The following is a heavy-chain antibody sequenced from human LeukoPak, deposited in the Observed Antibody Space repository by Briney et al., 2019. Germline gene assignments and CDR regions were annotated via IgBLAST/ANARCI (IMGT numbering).Heavy chain of an antibody. CDR1: GYTFTSYY. CDR2: ISAYNGNT. Sequence: ASVKVSCKASGYTFTSYYMHWVRQAPGQGLEWMGWISAYNGNTNYAQKLQGRVTMTTDTSTSTAYMELRSLRSDDTAVYYCARDSSGWARYDYWGQGTLVTVSS. CDR3: ARDSSGWARYDY. V-gene: IGHV1-18*04. J-gene: IGHJ4*02. D-gene: IGHD6-19*01.